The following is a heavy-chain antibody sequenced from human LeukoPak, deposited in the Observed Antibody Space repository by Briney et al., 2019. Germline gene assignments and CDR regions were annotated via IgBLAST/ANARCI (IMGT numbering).Heavy chain of an antibody. Sequence: PSETLSLTCTVSGDSISNYYWSWIRQPPGKGLEWIGYISYSGSTNYNPSLKSRVTISVDTSKNQFSLKLSSVTAADTAVYYCARGGYMFDPWGQGTLVTVSS. V-gene: IGHV4-59*01. D-gene: IGHD6-13*01. J-gene: IGHJ5*02. CDR1: GDSISNYY. CDR2: ISYSGST. CDR3: ARGGYMFDP.